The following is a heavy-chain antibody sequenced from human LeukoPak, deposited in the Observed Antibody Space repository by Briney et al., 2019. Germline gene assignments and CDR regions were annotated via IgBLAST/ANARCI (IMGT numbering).Heavy chain of an antibody. CDR2: ISDDGSNK. Sequence: GGSLRLSCAASGFTFSNYAMHWVRQAPGKGLEWVAVISDDGSNKYYADSVKGRFTISRDNSKNTRYLQMNSLRPEDTAIYYCARVGCSSTSCYRPFDYWGQGTLVTVSS. J-gene: IGHJ4*02. D-gene: IGHD2-2*01. CDR3: ARVGCSSTSCYRPFDY. CDR1: GFTFSNYA. V-gene: IGHV3-30*04.